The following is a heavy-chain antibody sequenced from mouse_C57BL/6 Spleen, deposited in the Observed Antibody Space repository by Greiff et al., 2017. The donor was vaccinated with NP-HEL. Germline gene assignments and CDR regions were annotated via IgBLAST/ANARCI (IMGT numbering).Heavy chain of an antibody. CDR1: GYTFTSYW. D-gene: IGHD1-1*01. CDR2: IDPSDSET. Sequence: QVQLKQSGAELVRPGSSVKLSCKASGYTFTSYWMHWVKQRPIQGLEWIGNIDPSDSETHYNQKFKDKATLTVDKSSSTAFMKLSSLTSEDSAVYCSARDHYGSSDFDYWGQGTTLTVSS. V-gene: IGHV1-52*01. CDR3: ARDHYGSSDFDY. J-gene: IGHJ2*01.